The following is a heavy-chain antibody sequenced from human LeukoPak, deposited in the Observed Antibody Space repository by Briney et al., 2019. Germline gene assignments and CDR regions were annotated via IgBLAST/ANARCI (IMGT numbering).Heavy chain of an antibody. CDR1: GFTFSSYA. J-gene: IGHJ4*02. CDR3: AKGLDFWSGYSHDY. V-gene: IGHV3-23*01. CDR2: ISGSGGST. D-gene: IGHD3-3*01. Sequence: GGSLRLSCAASGFTFSSYAMSWVRQAPGKGLEWVSAISGSGGSTYYADSVKGRFTISRDNSKNTLYLQMNSLRAEDTAAYYCAKGLDFWSGYSHDYWGQGTLVTVSS.